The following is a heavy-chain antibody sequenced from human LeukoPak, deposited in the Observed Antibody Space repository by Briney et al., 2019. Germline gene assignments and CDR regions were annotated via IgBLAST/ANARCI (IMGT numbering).Heavy chain of an antibody. J-gene: IGHJ6*03. V-gene: IGHV3-74*01. CDR3: ARDRWGDYYMDV. Sequence: GGSLRLSCAASGFTFDDYAMHWVRQAPGKGLVWVSRINSDGSSTSYADSVKGRFTISRDNAKNTLYLQMNSLRAEDTAVYYCARDRWGDYYMDVWGKGTTVTVSS. CDR2: INSDGSST. CDR1: GFTFDDYA. D-gene: IGHD3-16*01.